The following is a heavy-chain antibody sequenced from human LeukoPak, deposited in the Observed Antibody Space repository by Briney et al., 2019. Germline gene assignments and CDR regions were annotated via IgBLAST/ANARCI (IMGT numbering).Heavy chain of an antibody. J-gene: IGHJ4*02. CDR2: MNPNSGNT. Sequence: GASVKVSCKASGYTSTSYDINWVRQATGQGLEWMGWMNPNSGNTGYAQKFQGRVTMTRNTSISTAYMELSSLRSEDTAVYYCARGSRYSSSWLRGNYWGQGTLVTVSS. CDR3: ARGSRYSSSWLRGNY. D-gene: IGHD6-13*01. CDR1: GYTSTSYD. V-gene: IGHV1-8*01.